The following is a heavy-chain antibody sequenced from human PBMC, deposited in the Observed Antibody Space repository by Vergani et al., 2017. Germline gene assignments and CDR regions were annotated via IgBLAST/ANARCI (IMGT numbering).Heavy chain of an antibody. CDR1: GFTSSYYG. Sequence: QVHLVESGGGVVQPGRSLRLSCVVSGFTSSYYGMHWVRQAPGKGLEWVAVISYDGTQKNYADSVKGRFTISRDNSKSTPYLQMNSLRTEDTAVYYCATKSCGTPGCQIGYFREWGQGTLVTVSS. CDR3: ATKSCGTPGCQIGYFRE. D-gene: IGHD2-15*01. V-gene: IGHV3-30*03. J-gene: IGHJ1*01. CDR2: ISYDGTQK.